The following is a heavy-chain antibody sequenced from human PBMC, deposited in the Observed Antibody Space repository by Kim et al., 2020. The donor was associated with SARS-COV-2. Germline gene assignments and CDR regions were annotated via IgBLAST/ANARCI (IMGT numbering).Heavy chain of an antibody. D-gene: IGHD3-16*02. Sequence: KSRVTISVDTSKNQFSLKLSSVTAADTAVYYCARQAAMITFGGVIVGFFDYWGQGTLVTVSS. J-gene: IGHJ4*02. CDR3: ARQAAMITFGGVIVGFFDY. V-gene: IGHV4-39*01.